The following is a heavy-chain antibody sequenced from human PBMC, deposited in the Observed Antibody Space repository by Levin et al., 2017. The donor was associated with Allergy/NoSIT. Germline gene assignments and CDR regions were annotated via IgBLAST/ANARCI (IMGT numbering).Heavy chain of an antibody. D-gene: IGHD3-22*01. Sequence: PSETLSLTCTVSGGSISTYYWSWIRQPPGKGLEFIGYIYYTGSTNYNPSLKSRVTISVDTSKNQFSLKLSSVTAADTAVYYCARAGGSGYYGVNGGGVDVWGQGTTVTVSS. CDR1: GGSISTYY. CDR2: IYYTGST. V-gene: IGHV4-59*01. CDR3: ARAGGSGYYGVNGGGVDV. J-gene: IGHJ6*02.